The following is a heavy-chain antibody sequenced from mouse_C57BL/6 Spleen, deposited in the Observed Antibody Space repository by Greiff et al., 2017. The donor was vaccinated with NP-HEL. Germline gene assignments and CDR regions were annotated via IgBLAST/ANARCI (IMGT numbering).Heavy chain of an antibody. CDR1: GFTFSNYW. CDR2: IRLKSDNYAT. CDR3: TTLWETLTD. Sequence: EVKLMESGGGLVQPGGSMKLSCVASGFTFSNYWMNWVRQSPEKGLEWVAQIRLKSDNYATHYAESVKGRFTISRDDSKSSVYLQMNNLRAEDTGIYYCTTLWETLTDWGQGTTLTVSS. V-gene: IGHV6-3*01. J-gene: IGHJ2*01. D-gene: IGHD1-1*02.